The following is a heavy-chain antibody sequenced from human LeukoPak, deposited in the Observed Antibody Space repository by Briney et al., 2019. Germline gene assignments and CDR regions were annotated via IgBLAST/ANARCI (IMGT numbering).Heavy chain of an antibody. Sequence: SETLSLTCIVSGYSISSGYYWGWIRQPPGKGLEWIGAIHHSGGTNYNPSLKSRVTISVDTSKNQFSLKLSSVTAADTAVYYCARESGGDWGQGTLVTVSS. CDR1: GYSISSGYY. J-gene: IGHJ4*02. V-gene: IGHV4-38-2*02. D-gene: IGHD6-25*01. CDR3: ARESGGD. CDR2: IHHSGGT.